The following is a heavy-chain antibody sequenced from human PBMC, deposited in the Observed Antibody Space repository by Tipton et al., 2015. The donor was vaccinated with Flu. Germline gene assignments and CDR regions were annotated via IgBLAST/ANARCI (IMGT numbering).Heavy chain of an antibody. CDR3: ARRDYSNYVSDPRNWFDS. J-gene: IGHJ5*01. CDR1: GSSFGSDYC. D-gene: IGHD4-11*01. V-gene: IGHV4-38-2*01. CDR2: THQTGNF. Sequence: TLSLTCSVSGSSFGSDYCWGWVRQPPGKGLEWIGNTHQTGNFYYNPSLRSRVTISIDRSKNRFSLELKSVTAADTAVYYCARRDYSNYVSDPRNWFDSWGQGTQVSVSS.